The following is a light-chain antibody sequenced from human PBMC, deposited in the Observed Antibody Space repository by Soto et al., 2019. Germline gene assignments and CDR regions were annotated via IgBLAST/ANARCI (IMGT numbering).Light chain of an antibody. Sequence: AIRMTQSPSALSASTGDRVTITCRASQGISSYLAWYQQKPGKAPKLLIYAASTLQSGVPSRFSGSGSGTDFTLTISCLQPEDFATYYCQQYYSYPTFGPGTKVDIK. J-gene: IGKJ3*01. V-gene: IGKV1-8*01. CDR1: QGISSY. CDR3: QQYYSYPT. CDR2: AAS.